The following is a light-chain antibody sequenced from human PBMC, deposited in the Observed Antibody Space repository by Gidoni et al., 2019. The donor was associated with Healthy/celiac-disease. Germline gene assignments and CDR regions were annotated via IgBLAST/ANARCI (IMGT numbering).Light chain of an antibody. J-gene: IGKJ1*01. CDR1: QGISNY. V-gene: IGKV1-27*01. CDR3: QKYNSDTWT. Sequence: DIQMTQSPSSLSASVGDRVTITCRASQGISNYLAWYQQKPGKVPKLLIYAESTWQSGVPSRFSGSGSGTDFTLTIRSLQPEDVATYYCQKYNSDTWTFGQGTKVEIK. CDR2: AES.